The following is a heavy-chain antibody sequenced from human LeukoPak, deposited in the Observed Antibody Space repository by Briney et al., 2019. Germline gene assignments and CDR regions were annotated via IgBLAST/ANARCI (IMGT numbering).Heavy chain of an antibody. V-gene: IGHV4-59*01. Sequence: SETLSLTCAVYGGSFSGYYWSWIRQPPGKGLEWIGYIYYSGSTNYNPSLKSRVTISVDTSKNQFSLKLSSVTAADTAVYYCARGGLWFGEPGYMDVWGKGTTVTVSS. CDR2: IYYSGST. CDR3: ARGGLWFGEPGYMDV. D-gene: IGHD3-10*01. CDR1: GGSFSGYY. J-gene: IGHJ6*03.